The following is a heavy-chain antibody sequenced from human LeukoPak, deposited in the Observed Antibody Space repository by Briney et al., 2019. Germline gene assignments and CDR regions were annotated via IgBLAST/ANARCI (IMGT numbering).Heavy chain of an antibody. CDR3: ARVDDYGGSIDY. J-gene: IGHJ4*02. CDR1: GGSISSYY. Sequence: SETLSLTCTVSGGSISSYYWSWIRQPAGKGLEWIGRIYTSGSTNYNPSLKSRVTMSVDTSNNQFSLKLSSVTAADTAVYYCARVDDYGGSIDYWGQGTLVTVSS. D-gene: IGHD4-23*01. V-gene: IGHV4-4*07. CDR2: IYTSGST.